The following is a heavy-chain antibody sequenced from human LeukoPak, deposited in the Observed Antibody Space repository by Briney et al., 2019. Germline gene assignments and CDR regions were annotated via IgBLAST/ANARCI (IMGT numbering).Heavy chain of an antibody. CDR3: AASGSSPLNWFDP. CDR1: GYMFTDYY. D-gene: IGHD6-6*01. CDR2: INPNSGGT. J-gene: IGHJ5*02. V-gene: IGHV1-2*02. Sequence: GASVKVSCKASGYMFTDYYIHWVRQAPGQGLEWMGWINPNSGGTNYAQKFQGRVTMTRDTSISTAYMELSRLRSDDTAVYYCAASGSSPLNWFDPWGQGTLVTVSS.